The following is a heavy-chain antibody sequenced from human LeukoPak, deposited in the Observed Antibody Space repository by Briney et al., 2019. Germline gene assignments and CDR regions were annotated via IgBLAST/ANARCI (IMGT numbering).Heavy chain of an antibody. CDR3: ARASRHEAYYDFWSGYYIDY. Sequence: KPGGSLRLSCAASGFTFSSYGMSWVRQAPGKGLEWVSAISGSGGSTYYADSVKGRFTISRDNSKNTLYLQMNSLRAEDTAVYYCARASRHEAYYDFWSGYYIDYWGQGTLVTVSS. V-gene: IGHV3-23*01. J-gene: IGHJ4*02. CDR2: ISGSGGST. D-gene: IGHD3-3*01. CDR1: GFTFSSYG.